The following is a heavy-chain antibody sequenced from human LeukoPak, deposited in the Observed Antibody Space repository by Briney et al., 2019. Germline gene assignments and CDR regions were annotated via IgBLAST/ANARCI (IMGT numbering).Heavy chain of an antibody. CDR2: IIPIFGTA. CDR3: ARARSGIPFPLDY. V-gene: IGHV1-69*05. Sequence: SVKVSCKDSGGTFSSYAISWVRQAPGQGLEWMGGIIPIFGTANYAQKFQGRVTITTDESTSTAYMELSSLRSEDTAVYYCARARSGIPFPLDYWGQGTLVTVSS. D-gene: IGHD2-15*01. CDR1: GGTFSSYA. J-gene: IGHJ4*02.